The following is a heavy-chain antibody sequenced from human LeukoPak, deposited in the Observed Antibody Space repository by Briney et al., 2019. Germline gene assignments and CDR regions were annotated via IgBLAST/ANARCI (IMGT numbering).Heavy chain of an antibody. CDR2: INPNSGGT. V-gene: IGHV1-2*02. Sequence: ASVKVSCKASGYTFTGYYMHWVRQAPGQGLEWMGWINPNSGGTNYAQKFQGRVTMTRNTSISTAYMELSRLRSDDTAVYYCARDLRRGSSGWYWGDWFDPWGQGTLVTVSS. J-gene: IGHJ5*02. CDR1: GYTFTGYY. D-gene: IGHD6-19*01. CDR3: ARDLRRGSSGWYWGDWFDP.